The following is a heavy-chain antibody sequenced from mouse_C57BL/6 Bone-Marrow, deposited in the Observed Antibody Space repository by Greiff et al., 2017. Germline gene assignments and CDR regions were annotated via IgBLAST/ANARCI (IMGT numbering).Heavy chain of an antibody. Sequence: VQLQESGAELARPGASVKLSCKASGYTFTSYGISWVKQRTGQGLEWIGEIYPSSGNTYYNEKFKGKATLAADNSSSTAYMELRSLTSEDSAVYFWARQLRLRRDAMDYWGQGTSVTVSA. J-gene: IGHJ4*01. V-gene: IGHV1-81*01. CDR1: GYTFTSYG. CDR3: ARQLRLRRDAMDY. CDR2: IYPSSGNT. D-gene: IGHD3-2*02.